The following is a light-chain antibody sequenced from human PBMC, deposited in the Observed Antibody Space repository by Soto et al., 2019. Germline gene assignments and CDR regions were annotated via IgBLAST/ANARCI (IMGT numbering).Light chain of an antibody. V-gene: IGKV4-1*01. CDR1: QSVLYSSNNKNY. CDR2: WAS. CDR3: WGPWT. J-gene: IGKJ1*01. Sequence: DIVMTQSPDSLAVSLGERATINCKSSQSVLYSSNNKNYLAWYQQKPGQPPKLLIYWASTRESGVPDRFSGSGSGTDFTLTISSLQAEDVEVYYCWGPWTFGQGTKVEIK.